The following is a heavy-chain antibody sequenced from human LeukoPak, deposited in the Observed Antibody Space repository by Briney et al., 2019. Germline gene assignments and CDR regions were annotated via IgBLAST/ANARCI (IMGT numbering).Heavy chain of an antibody. CDR3: ARDGPNCSGGSCYSDY. D-gene: IGHD2-15*01. Sequence: PGGSLRLSCAASGFTFSSYSMNWVRQAPGKGLEWVSSISSSSSYIYYADSVKGRFTISRDNAKNSLYLQMNSLRAEDTAVYYCARDGPNCSGGSCYSDYWGQGTLVTVSS. V-gene: IGHV3-21*01. J-gene: IGHJ4*03. CDR1: GFTFSSYS. CDR2: ISSSSSYI.